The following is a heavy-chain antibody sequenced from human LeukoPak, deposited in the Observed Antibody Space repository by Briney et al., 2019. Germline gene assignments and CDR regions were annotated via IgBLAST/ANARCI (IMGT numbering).Heavy chain of an antibody. J-gene: IGHJ4*02. Sequence: SETLSLTCTVSGGSIRSHYWSWIRQSPGKGLEWIGHFYYSGSTDYNPSLKSRVTISVDTSKNRFSLHLSSVTAADTAVYYCARVVLTTVEPRFDYWGQGSWSPSPQ. D-gene: IGHD4-11*01. CDR3: ARVVLTTVEPRFDY. CDR1: GGSIRSHY. V-gene: IGHV4-59*11. CDR2: FYYSGST.